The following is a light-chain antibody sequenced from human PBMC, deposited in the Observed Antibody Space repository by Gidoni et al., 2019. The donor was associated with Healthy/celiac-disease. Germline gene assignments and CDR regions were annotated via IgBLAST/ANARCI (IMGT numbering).Light chain of an antibody. J-gene: IGKJ4*01. CDR3: QQYNNWPLT. CDR1: QSVSSN. V-gene: IGKV3-15*01. CDR2: GAS. Sequence: EIVMTQSPATLSVSPGDSATLSCRASQSVSSNLAWYQQNPGQAPMLLIYGASTRATGIPARFSGSGSGTEFTLTISSLQSEDFAVYYCQQYNNWPLTFGGGTKVEIK.